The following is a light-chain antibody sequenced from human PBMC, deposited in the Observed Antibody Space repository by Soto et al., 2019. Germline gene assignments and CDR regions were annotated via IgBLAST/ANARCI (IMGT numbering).Light chain of an antibody. V-gene: IGLV4-69*01. Sequence: QPVLTQSPSASASLGASVKLTCTLSSGHSSYAIAWHQQQPAKGPRYLMKLNSDGSHSTGDGIPDRFSVSRSGAERSLTPPSLQSEDEAEYYCQNWGTGIRVFGGGTPLNVL. CDR3: QNWGTGIRV. CDR1: SGHSSYA. J-gene: IGLJ2*01. CDR2: LNSDGSH.